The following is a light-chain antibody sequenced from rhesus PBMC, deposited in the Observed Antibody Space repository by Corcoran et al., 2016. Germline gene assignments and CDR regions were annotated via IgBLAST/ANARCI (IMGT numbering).Light chain of an antibody. V-gene: IGKV1-33*02. Sequence: DIQMTQSPSSLSASVGDRVTITCRASRAITNDLAWYQQKPGEPPKLLIYGASSLQGGIPSRFSGSGSVTDFTLTINRLQSEDFATYYCQHYYSSPYTFGQGTKVDIK. CDR3: QHYYSSPYT. CDR1: RAITND. J-gene: IGKJ2*01. CDR2: GAS.